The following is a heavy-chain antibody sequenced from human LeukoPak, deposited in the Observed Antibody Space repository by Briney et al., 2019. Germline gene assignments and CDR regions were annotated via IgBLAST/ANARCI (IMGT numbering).Heavy chain of an antibody. V-gene: IGHV3-74*01. D-gene: IGHD2-21*01. CDR2: LNGDGTRT. CDR3: VRDGLLWYGGAT. J-gene: IGHJ3*01. CDR1: GFTVSSNY. Sequence: GGSLRLSCAASGFTVSSNYMSWVRQVPGRGPVWVSCLNGDGTRTNYADSVKGRFIISRDNAKNTLYLQMNSVTVEDTAVYYCVRDGLLWYGGATWGQGTMVAVSS.